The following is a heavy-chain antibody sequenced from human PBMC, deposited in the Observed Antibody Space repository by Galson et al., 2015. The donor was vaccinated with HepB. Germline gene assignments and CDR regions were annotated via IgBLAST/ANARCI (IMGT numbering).Heavy chain of an antibody. J-gene: IGHJ4*02. CDR3: VKQFVPPDFWSGYYDY. CDR1: GFTFSSYA. V-gene: IGHV3-64D*09. CDR2: ISSNGGST. D-gene: IGHD3-3*01. Sequence: SLRLSCAASGFTFSSYAMHWVRQAPGKGLEYVSAISSNGGSTYYADSVKGRFTISRDNSKNTLYLQMSSLRAEDTAVYYCVKQFVPPDFWSGYYDYWGQGTLVTVSS.